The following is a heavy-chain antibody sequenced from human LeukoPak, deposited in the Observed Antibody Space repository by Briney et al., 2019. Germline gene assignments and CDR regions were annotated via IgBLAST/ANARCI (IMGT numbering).Heavy chain of an antibody. CDR3: TTDRIVVVTAIVDY. D-gene: IGHD2-21*02. CDR2: IKSKTDGGTT. Sequence: GGSLRLSCAASGFTFSSAWMNWVRQAPGKGLEWVGRIKSKTDGGTTDYAAPVKGRFTISRDDSKNTLYLQMNSLKTEDTAVYYCTTDRIVVVTAIVDYWGQGTLVTVSS. CDR1: GFTFSSAW. V-gene: IGHV3-15*07. J-gene: IGHJ4*02.